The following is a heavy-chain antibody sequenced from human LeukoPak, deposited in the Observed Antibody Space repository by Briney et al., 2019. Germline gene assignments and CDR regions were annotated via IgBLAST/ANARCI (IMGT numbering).Heavy chain of an antibody. Sequence: SETLSLTCTVSGGSISSYYWNWIRQPPGKGLEWIGYIYYSGSTNYNPSLKSRVTISVDTSKNQFSLKLSSVTAADTAVYYCARLGGTGDLHWFDPWGQGTLVTVSS. CDR2: IYYSGST. CDR1: GGSISSYY. CDR3: ARLGGTGDLHWFDP. V-gene: IGHV4-59*08. D-gene: IGHD7-27*01. J-gene: IGHJ5*02.